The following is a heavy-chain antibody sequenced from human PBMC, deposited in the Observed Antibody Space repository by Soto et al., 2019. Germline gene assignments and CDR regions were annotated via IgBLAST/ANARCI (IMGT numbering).Heavy chain of an antibody. J-gene: IGHJ4*02. CDR2: INSDGSST. Sequence: GGSLRLSCAASGFTFSSYWMHWVRQAPGKGLVWVSRINSDGSSTSYADSVKGRFTISRDNAKNTLYLQMNSLRAEDTAVYYCARDPDSSGFAPPYFDYWGQGTLVTVSS. CDR1: GFTFSSYW. V-gene: IGHV3-74*01. D-gene: IGHD3-22*01. CDR3: ARDPDSSGFAPPYFDY.